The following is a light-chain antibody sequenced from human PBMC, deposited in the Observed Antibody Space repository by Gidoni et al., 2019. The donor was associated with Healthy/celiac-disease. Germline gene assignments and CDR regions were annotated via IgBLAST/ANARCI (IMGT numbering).Light chain of an antibody. J-gene: IGKJ3*01. CDR1: QDISNY. V-gene: IGKV1-33*01. Sequence: DIQMTQSPSSLSASVGDRVTITFQASQDISNYLNWYQQKPGKAPKLLIYDASNLETGVPSRFSGSGSGTDFTFTISSLQPEDIATYYCQQYDNLQVTFGPGTKVDIK. CDR2: DAS. CDR3: QQYDNLQVT.